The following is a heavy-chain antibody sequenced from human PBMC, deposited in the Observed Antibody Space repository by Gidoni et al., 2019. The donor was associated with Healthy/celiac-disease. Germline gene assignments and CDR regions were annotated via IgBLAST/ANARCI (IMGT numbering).Heavy chain of an antibody. V-gene: IGHV3-48*02. CDR2: ISSSSSTI. CDR1: GFTFSSYS. D-gene: IGHD2-15*01. J-gene: IGHJ6*02. Sequence: EVQLVESGGGLVQPGGSLRLSCAASGFTFSSYSMNWVRQAPGTGLEWVSYISSSSSTIYYADSVKGRFTISRDNAKNSLYLQMNSLRDEDTAVYYCARGGLSGGSLRGGVWGQGTTVTVSS. CDR3: ARGGLSGGSLRGGV.